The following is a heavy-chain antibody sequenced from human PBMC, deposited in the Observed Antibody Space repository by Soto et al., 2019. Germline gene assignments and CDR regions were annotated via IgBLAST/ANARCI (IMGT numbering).Heavy chain of an antibody. J-gene: IGHJ4*02. CDR2: IYYSGST. D-gene: IGHD5-18*01. V-gene: IGHV4-59*01. CDR1: GGSISSYY. Sequence: KPSETLSLTCTVSGGSISSYYWSWIRQPPGKGLEWIGYIYYSGSTNYNPSLKSRVTISVDTSKNQFSLKLSSVTAADTAVYYCARGGSDTAMVITYMIDYWGQGTLVTVSS. CDR3: ARGGSDTAMVITYMIDY.